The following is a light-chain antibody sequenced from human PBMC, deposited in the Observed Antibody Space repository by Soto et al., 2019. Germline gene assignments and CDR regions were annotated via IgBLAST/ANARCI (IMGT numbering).Light chain of an antibody. CDR2: AAY. V-gene: IGKV1-39*01. CDR1: EPIGNY. CDR3: QQTHAVPLT. J-gene: IGKJ5*01. Sequence: DVQMTQSPSSLYASVGGRVTIACRASEPIGNYLNLYQQKPGEAAKVLIFAAYSLRSGVTSRFSGSGYGTDFTLTINNLHPEDSATYYCQQTHAVPLTFGQGTRLEIK.